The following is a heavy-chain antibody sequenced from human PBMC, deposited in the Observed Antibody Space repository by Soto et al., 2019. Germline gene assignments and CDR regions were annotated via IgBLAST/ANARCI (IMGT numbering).Heavy chain of an antibody. Sequence: GGSLRLSCAASGFTFSSYAMHWVRQAPGKGLEWVAVISYDGSNKYYADSVKGRFTISRDNSKNTLYLQMNSLRAEDTAVYYCARGTIAARRSNYYYYYGMDVWGQGTTVTVS. D-gene: IGHD6-6*01. CDR3: ARGTIAARRSNYYYYYGMDV. CDR2: ISYDGSNK. V-gene: IGHV3-30-3*01. J-gene: IGHJ6*02. CDR1: GFTFSSYA.